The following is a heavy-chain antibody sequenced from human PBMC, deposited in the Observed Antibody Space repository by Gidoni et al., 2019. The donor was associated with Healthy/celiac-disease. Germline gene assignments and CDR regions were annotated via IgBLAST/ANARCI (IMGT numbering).Heavy chain of an antibody. CDR2: ISYDGSNK. D-gene: IGHD1-1*01. CDR3: AKDHWDNGAADY. J-gene: IGHJ4*02. CDR1: GFTFSSYG. V-gene: IGHV3-30*18. Sequence: QVQLVESGGGVVQPGRSLRLSCAASGFTFSSYGMHWVRQAPGKGLEWVAVISYDGSNKYYADSVKGRFTISRDNSKNTLYLQMNSLRAEDTAVYYCAKDHWDNGAADYWGQGTLVTVSS.